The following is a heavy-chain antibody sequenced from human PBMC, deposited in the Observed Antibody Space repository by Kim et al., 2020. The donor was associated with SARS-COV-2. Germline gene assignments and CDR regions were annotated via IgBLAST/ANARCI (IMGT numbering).Heavy chain of an antibody. V-gene: IGHV3-48*03. CDR1: GFIFSDYE. CDR3: ARETINCGGDCYDY. Sequence: GGSLRLSCAASGFIFSDYEFNWVRQAPGKGLELISYIGTSADNIYYANSVKGRFTVSRDSAKNSLYLQMDSLRDEDSAVYYCARETINCGGDCYDYWGQG. J-gene: IGHJ4*02. CDR2: IGTSADNI. D-gene: IGHD2-21*01.